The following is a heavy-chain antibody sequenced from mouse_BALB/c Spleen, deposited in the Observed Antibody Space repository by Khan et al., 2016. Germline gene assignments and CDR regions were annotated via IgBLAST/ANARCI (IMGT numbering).Heavy chain of an antibody. V-gene: IGHV14-3*02. CDR2: IDPANGNT. CDR3: ARAYPYYAMDY. J-gene: IGHJ4*01. CDR1: GFNIKDTY. Sequence: VQLQQSGAELVKPGASVKLSCTASGFNIKDTYMHWVKQRPEQGLEWIGRIDPANGNTKYDPKFQGKATIKADTSSNTAYLQLSSLTSEDTAVYYCARAYPYYAMDYWGQGTSVTVSS.